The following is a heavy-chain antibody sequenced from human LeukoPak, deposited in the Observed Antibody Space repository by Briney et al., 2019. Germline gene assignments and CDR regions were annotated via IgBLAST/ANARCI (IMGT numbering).Heavy chain of an antibody. CDR2: IYHSGST. V-gene: IGHV4-38-2*02. CDR1: GYSISSGYH. Sequence: SETLSLTCTVSGYSISSGYHWGWIRQPPGKGLEWIGSIYHSGSTYYNPSLKSRVTISIDTSKNQISLRLTSVTATDTAMYYCARQTGSGLFTLPGGQGTLVTVSS. CDR3: ARQTGSGLFTLP. J-gene: IGHJ4*02. D-gene: IGHD3/OR15-3a*01.